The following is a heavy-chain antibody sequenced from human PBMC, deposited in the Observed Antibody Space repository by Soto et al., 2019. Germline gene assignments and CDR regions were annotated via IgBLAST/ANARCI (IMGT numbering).Heavy chain of an antibody. D-gene: IGHD2-15*01. J-gene: IGHJ4*02. CDR2: INPNSGGT. CDR1: GYTFTDYY. Sequence: QVQLVQSGAEVKKPGASVKLYCKASGYTFTDYYMHWVRQAAGQGLEWMGWINPNSGGTNYAQKFQAWVTTTRDTSISTAYMELSRLRADDTAVYYCARDYSEAFDYWGQGSLVTVSS. V-gene: IGHV1-2*04. CDR3: ARDYSEAFDY.